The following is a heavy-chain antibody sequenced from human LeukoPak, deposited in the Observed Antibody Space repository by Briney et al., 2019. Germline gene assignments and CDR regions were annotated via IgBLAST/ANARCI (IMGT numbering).Heavy chain of an antibody. J-gene: IGHJ4*02. D-gene: IGHD3-22*01. CDR2: AYDRSKWYT. CDR1: GDIFSSNSAV. Sequence: SQTLSLTCAISGDIFSSNSAVWDWIRQSPSIGLEWLVRAYDRSKWYTDYAASVKSRVTINPVTSKNQFSLELNSVTPEDTAVYYCARETDDSFPLFFDYWGQGTLVTVSS. V-gene: IGHV6-1*01. CDR3: ARETDDSFPLFFDY.